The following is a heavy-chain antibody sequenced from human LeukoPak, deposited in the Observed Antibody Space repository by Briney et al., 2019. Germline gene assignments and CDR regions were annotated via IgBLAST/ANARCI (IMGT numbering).Heavy chain of an antibody. V-gene: IGHV3-7*01. J-gene: IGHJ4*02. CDR2: IKQDGSEK. CDR3: ARGGPAAGRFDY. Sequence: GGSLRLSCAASGFTFSRYWMSWVRQAPGKGLEWVANIKQDGSEKYYVDSVKGRFTISRDNAKNSLYLQMNSLRAEDTAVYYCARGGPAAGRFDYWGQGTLVTVSS. CDR1: GFTFSRYW. D-gene: IGHD6-13*01.